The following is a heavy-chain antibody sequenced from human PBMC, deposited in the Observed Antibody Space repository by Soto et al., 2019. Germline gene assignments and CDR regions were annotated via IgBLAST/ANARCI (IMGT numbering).Heavy chain of an antibody. Sequence: EVQLVESGGGLVKPGGSLRLSCAASGFTFSSYSMNWVRQAPGKGLEWVSSISSSSSYIYYADSVKGRFTISRDNAKNSLYLPTNSLRSEDTAVYYCARDGGYCSGGSCYSGGQGTLVTVSS. V-gene: IGHV3-21*01. CDR2: ISSSSSYI. CDR1: GFTFSSYS. J-gene: IGHJ5*01. CDR3: ARDGGYCSGGSCYS. D-gene: IGHD2-15*01.